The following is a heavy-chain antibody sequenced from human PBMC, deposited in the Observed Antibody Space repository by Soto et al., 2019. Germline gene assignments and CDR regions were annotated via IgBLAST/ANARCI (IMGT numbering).Heavy chain of an antibody. V-gene: IGHV1-69*12. CDR3: ARCEYSSSSEPFDY. Sequence: QVQLVQSGAEVKKPGSSVKVSCKASGGTFSSYAISWVRQAPGQGLEWMGGIIPIFGTANYAQKFQGRVTITADESTSTAYMELSSLRSEDTAVYYCARCEYSSSSEPFDYWGPGTLVTVSS. J-gene: IGHJ4*02. CDR2: IIPIFGTA. D-gene: IGHD6-6*01. CDR1: GGTFSSYA.